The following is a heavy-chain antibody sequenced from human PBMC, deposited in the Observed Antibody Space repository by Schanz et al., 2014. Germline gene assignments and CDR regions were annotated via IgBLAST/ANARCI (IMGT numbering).Heavy chain of an antibody. Sequence: EVQLLESGGGLVQPGGSLRLSCAASGFTFSSYAMSWVRQAPGKGLEWLSVISASGGDTYYADSVKGRFTISRDNSKNTVHLQMNSLRAEDTAVYYCAKSQGSSFDSWGQGTLVIVSS. V-gene: IGHV3-23*01. D-gene: IGHD6-13*01. J-gene: IGHJ4*02. CDR3: AKSQGSSFDS. CDR1: GFTFSSYA. CDR2: ISASGGDT.